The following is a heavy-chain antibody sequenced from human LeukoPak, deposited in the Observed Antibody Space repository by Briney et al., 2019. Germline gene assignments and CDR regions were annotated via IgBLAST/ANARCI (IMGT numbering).Heavy chain of an antibody. V-gene: IGHV1-46*01. CDR3: ARAAAAGKNYMDV. J-gene: IGHJ6*03. D-gene: IGHD6-13*01. Sequence: ASVNVSCKASGYTFTSYYMHWVRQAPGQGLEWMGIINPSGGSTSYAQKFQGRVTMTRDMSTSTVYMELSSLRSEDTAVYYCARAAAAGKNYMDVWGKGTTVTVSS. CDR1: GYTFTSYY. CDR2: INPSGGST.